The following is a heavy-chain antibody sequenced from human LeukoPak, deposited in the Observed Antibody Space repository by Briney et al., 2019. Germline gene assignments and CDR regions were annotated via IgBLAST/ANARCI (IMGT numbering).Heavy chain of an antibody. V-gene: IGHV4-4*02. J-gene: IGHJ4*02. CDR3: ASGYCSSTSCYILSLDY. CDR1: GGSISSSNW. CDR2: IYHSGST. Sequence: SETLSLTSAVSGGSISSSNWWSWVRQPPGKGLEWIGEIYHSGSTNYNPSLKSRVTISVDKSKNQFSLKLSSVTAADTAVYYCASGYCSSTSCYILSLDYWGQGTLVTVSS. D-gene: IGHD2-2*03.